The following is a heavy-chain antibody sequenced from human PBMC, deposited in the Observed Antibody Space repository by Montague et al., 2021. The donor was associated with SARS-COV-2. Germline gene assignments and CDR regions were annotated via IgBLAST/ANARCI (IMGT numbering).Heavy chain of an antibody. D-gene: IGHD2-15*01. Sequence: SETLSLTCTVSGGSISSISYYWGRKRHPPGQGLEWEGSHYYSGSTYYXLTLKSRVTVAEATSKNQLSLKLISVTAAAAAVYYCARHVIRGGSVVVVGLNWFDPWGKGTMVTVSS. CDR1: GGSISSISYY. J-gene: IGHJ5*02. CDR3: ARHVIRGGSVVVVGLNWFDP. CDR2: HYYSGST. V-gene: IGHV4-39*01.